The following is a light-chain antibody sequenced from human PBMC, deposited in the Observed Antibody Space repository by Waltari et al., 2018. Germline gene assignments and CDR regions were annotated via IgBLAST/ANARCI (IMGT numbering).Light chain of an antibody. J-gene: IGKJ4*01. Sequence: DIHMPQSPSSLSASSGDRVTITCRASQSIGGYLNWYQQKPGKAPDLLIYDASSLQSGVPSRFSGSGSGTDFTLTITTLQPEDFATYYCQQSNSMPLTFGGGTKVEIK. CDR2: DAS. V-gene: IGKV1-39*01. CDR3: QQSNSMPLT. CDR1: QSIGGY.